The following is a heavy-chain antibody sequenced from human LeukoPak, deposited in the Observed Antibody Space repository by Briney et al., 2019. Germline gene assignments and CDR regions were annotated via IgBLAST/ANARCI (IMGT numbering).Heavy chain of an antibody. CDR2: IYHSGST. CDR3: ARVLYGDNALHYFDY. V-gene: IGHV4-31*03. D-gene: IGHD4-17*01. CDR1: GGSIRSGDYY. J-gene: IGHJ4*02. Sequence: SQTLSLTCTVSGGSIRSGDYYWSWVRQHPGKGLEWMGYIYHSGSTDYNPSLKSRVTVSLDTSKNQFSLKLTSVTAADTAVYYCARVLYGDNALHYFDYWGQGILVTVSS.